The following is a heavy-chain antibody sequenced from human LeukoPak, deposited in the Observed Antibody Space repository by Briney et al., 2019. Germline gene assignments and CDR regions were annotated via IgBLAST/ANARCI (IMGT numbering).Heavy chain of an antibody. CDR1: GGSISSYY. V-gene: IGHV4-4*07. CDR2: IYTSGST. J-gene: IGHJ5*02. D-gene: IGHD5-18*01. CDR3: ARSYGYGGYSYGMGDYNWFDP. Sequence: SETLSLTCTVSGGSISSYYWSWIRQPAGKGLEWIGRIYTSGSTNYNPSLKSRVTMSVDTSKNQFSLKLSSVTAADTAVYYCARSYGYGGYSYGMGDYNWFDPWGQGTLVTVSS.